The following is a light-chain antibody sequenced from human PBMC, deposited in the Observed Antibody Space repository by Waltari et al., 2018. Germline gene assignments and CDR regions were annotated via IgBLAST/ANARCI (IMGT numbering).Light chain of an antibody. CDR2: RAS. CDR3: QQYNHWPRT. J-gene: IGKJ1*01. Sequence: QSPATLSVSPGERATLSCTASLSVSTDLAWYQQKRGQTPRLLIYRASTRATDIPVRFRGSGSGTEFNLTISSLQSGDVAVYYCQQYNHWPRTFGQGTRVEIK. CDR1: LSVSTD. V-gene: IGKV3D-15*01.